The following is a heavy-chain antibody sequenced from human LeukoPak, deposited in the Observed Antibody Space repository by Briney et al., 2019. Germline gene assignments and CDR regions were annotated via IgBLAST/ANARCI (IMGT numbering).Heavy chain of an antibody. CDR1: GFTFTNSA. J-gene: IGHJ4*02. CDR2: ISGSGGST. CDR3: AKFPNPGYSYGGYFDY. V-gene: IGHV3-23*01. D-gene: IGHD5-18*01. Sequence: GGSLRLSCAASGFTFTNSAMTWVRQAPGKGLEWVSAISGSGGSTYYADSVKGRFTISRDNSKNTLYLQMNSLRAEDTAVYYCAKFPNPGYSYGGYFDYWGQGTLVTVSS.